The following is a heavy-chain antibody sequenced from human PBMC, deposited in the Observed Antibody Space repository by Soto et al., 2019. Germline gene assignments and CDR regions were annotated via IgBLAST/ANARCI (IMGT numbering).Heavy chain of an antibody. CDR3: ARVQSGYDFAY. V-gene: IGHV1-18*01. CDR1: GYTFTNYG. Sequence: QVQLVQSGAEVKKPGASVKVSCKASGYTFTNYGINWVRQAPGQGLEWMGWISANNGNTHYAQKLQGRVTMTTDTSTSTAYMELRSLRSDDTAVYYWARVQSGYDFAYWGQGTLVTVSS. J-gene: IGHJ4*02. D-gene: IGHD5-12*01. CDR2: ISANNGNT.